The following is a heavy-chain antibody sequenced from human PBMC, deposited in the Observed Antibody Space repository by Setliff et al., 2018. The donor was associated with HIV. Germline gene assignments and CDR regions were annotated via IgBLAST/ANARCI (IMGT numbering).Heavy chain of an antibody. CDR1: GGSISSYY. CDR3: ARDWEVVAVTAHMDV. CDR2: LYNSGST. V-gene: IGHV4-4*08. D-gene: IGHD2-15*01. Sequence: SETLSLTCSVSGGSISSYYWSWIRQPPGKGLEWIGCLYNSGSTNYNPSLKSRVTISVDTSKKQFSLKLTSVTAADTAVYYCARDWEVVAVTAHMDVWGKGTTVT. J-gene: IGHJ6*03.